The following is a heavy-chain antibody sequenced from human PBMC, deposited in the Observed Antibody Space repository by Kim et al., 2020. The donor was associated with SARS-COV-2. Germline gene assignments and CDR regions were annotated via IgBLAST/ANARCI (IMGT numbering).Heavy chain of an antibody. J-gene: IGHJ4*02. Sequence: GGSLRLSCAASGFTFSSYAMHWVRQAPGKGLEWVAVISYDGSNKYYADSVKGRFTISRDNSKNTLYLQMNILRAEDTAVYYCARGLRYFDWFDYWGQGTLVTVSS. CDR1: GFTFSSYA. CDR3: ARGLRYFDWFDY. D-gene: IGHD3-9*01. V-gene: IGHV3-30-3*01. CDR2: ISYDGSNK.